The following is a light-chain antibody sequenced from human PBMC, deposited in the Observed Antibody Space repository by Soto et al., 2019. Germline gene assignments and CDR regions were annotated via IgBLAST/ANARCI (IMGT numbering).Light chain of an antibody. J-gene: IGLJ7*01. Sequence: QTVVTQPPSASGTPGQRVTISCSGSSSNIGSNTVNWYQQLPGTAPKLLIYSNNQRPSGVPDRFSGSKSGTSASLAISGLQSEDEADYYCAAWDDSLNGAVFGGGTQLTFL. CDR1: SSNIGSNT. CDR3: AAWDDSLNGAV. CDR2: SNN. V-gene: IGLV1-44*01.